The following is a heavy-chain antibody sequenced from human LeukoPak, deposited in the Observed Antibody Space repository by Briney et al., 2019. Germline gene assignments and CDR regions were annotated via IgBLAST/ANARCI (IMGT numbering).Heavy chain of an antibody. J-gene: IGHJ4*02. CDR2: ISGSGGST. Sequence: GGSLRRSCAASGFTFSSYAMSWVRQAPGKGLEWVSAISGSGGSTYYADSVKGRFTISRDNSKNTLYLQMNGLRAEDTAVYYCAKRNGSSVVVAAIPFDYWGQGTLVTVSS. D-gene: IGHD2-15*01. CDR3: AKRNGSSVVVAAIPFDY. V-gene: IGHV3-23*01. CDR1: GFTFSSYA.